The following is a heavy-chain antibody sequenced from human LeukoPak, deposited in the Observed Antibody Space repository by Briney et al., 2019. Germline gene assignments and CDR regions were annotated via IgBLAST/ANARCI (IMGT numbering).Heavy chain of an antibody. CDR3: ARVGGLYHWFDP. V-gene: IGHV4-34*01. D-gene: IGHD6-19*01. Sequence: SETLSLTCAVYGLSFSGYYWSWIRQPPGKGLEWIGEINHSGSTNYNPSLKSRVTISVDTSKNQFSPKLSSVPAADTAVYYCARVGGLYHWFDPWGQGTLVTVSS. J-gene: IGHJ5*02. CDR2: INHSGST. CDR1: GLSFSGYY.